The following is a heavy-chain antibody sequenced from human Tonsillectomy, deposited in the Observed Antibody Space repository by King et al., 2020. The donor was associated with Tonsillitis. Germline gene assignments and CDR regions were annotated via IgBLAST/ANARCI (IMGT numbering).Heavy chain of an antibody. Sequence: VQLVESGAEVKKPGASVKVSCKASGYTFTNYGISWVRQAPGQGLEWMGWISAYNGRTNYAEKLQDRVTMTTDKSTSTAYMELRSLRADDTAVYYCARDYQQLIAWFDPWGQGTLVTVSS. CDR1: GYTFTNYG. D-gene: IGHD6-13*01. V-gene: IGHV1-18*04. CDR3: ARDYQQLIAWFDP. CDR2: ISAYNGRT. J-gene: IGHJ5*01.